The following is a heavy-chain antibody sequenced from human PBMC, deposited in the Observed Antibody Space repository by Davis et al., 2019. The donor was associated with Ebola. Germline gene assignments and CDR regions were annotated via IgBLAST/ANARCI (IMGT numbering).Heavy chain of an antibody. Sequence: GESLKISCAASGFTFSSYSMNWVRQAPGKGLEWVSYISSSSSTIYYADSVKGRFTISRDNAKNTLYLRMNSLRAEDTAVYYCTRDSGRGLSDMDVWGKGTTVTVSS. CDR3: TRDSGRGLSDMDV. CDR1: GFTFSSYS. V-gene: IGHV3-48*04. CDR2: ISSSSSTI. J-gene: IGHJ6*03. D-gene: IGHD3-10*01.